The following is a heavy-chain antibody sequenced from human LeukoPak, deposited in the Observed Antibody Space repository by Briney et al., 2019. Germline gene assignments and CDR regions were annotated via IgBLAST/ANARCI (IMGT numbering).Heavy chain of an antibody. J-gene: IGHJ6*03. CDR1: GGSISSSSYY. V-gene: IGHV4-39*07. CDR2: IYYSGST. D-gene: IGHD5-24*01. CDR3: ARDLPDAYNVYYYYMDV. Sequence: SETLSLTCTVSGGSISSSSYYWGWIRQPPGKGLEWIGSIYYSGSTYYNPSLKSRVTISVDTSKSQFSLKLSSVTAADTAVYYCARDLPDAYNVYYYYMDVWGTGTTVTVSS.